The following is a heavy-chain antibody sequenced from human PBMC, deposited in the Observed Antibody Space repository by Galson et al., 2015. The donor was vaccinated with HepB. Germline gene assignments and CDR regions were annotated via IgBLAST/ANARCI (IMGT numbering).Heavy chain of an antibody. D-gene: IGHD3-10*01. Sequence: SLRLSCAASGFTFSGHAMAWVRQAPGKGLEWVSAISGSGDKTYYADSVKGRFTISRDNSKNTLYLQMNSLRAEDTAVYYCAKTPSYYGSGSYYGNWFDPWGQGTLVTVSS. CDR3: AKTPSYYGSGSYYGNWFDP. CDR1: GFTFSGHA. CDR2: ISGSGDKT. J-gene: IGHJ5*02. V-gene: IGHV3-23*01.